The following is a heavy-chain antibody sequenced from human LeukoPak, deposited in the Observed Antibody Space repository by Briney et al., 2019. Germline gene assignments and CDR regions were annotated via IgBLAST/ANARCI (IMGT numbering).Heavy chain of an antibody. CDR1: GFTVSSTY. V-gene: IGHV3-66*01. D-gene: IGHD1-26*01. Sequence: PGESLRLSCAASGFTVSSTYMSWVRQAPGKGLERVSVIYRGGSTYYADSVKGRFTISRDNSKNTLYLQMNSLRAEDTAVYYCARDQAGWELLSYWGQGTLVTVSS. CDR3: ARDQAGWELLSY. J-gene: IGHJ4*02. CDR2: IYRGGST.